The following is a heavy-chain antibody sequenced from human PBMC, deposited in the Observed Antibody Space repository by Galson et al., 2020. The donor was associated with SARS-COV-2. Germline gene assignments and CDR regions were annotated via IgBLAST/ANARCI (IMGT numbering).Heavy chain of an antibody. D-gene: IGHD2-21*02. CDR1: GFTFSPYT. V-gene: IGHV3-21*01. J-gene: IGHJ4*02. CDR3: AREFICGGYCDPCDS. CDR2: ITSTGNYT. Sequence: GGSLRLSCAASGFTFSPYTMTWVRQAPGKGLEWVSSITSTGNYTDSADSVKGRFTISRDNAKRSLYLQMNSLRAEDTAVYYCAREFICGGYCDPCDSGGQGTLVTVTS.